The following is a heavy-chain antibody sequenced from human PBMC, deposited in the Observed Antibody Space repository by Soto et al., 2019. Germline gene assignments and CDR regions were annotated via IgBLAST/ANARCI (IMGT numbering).Heavy chain of an antibody. CDR2: ISSSSSSYI. V-gene: IGHV3-21*01. Sequence: SGGSLRLSCAASGFTFSSYSMNWVRQAPGKGLEWVTSISSSSSSYIYYADSVKGRFTISRDNAKNSLYLQMNSLRAEDTAVYYCARAPYYYDSSGYWAYWGQGTLVTVSS. D-gene: IGHD3-22*01. J-gene: IGHJ4*02. CDR1: GFTFSSYS. CDR3: ARAPYYYDSSGYWAY.